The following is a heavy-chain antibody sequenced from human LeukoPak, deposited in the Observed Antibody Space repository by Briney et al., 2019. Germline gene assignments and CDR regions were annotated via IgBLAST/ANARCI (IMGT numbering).Heavy chain of an antibody. CDR1: GFTVSTNY. CDR3: AKGPSSIAAAGNR. Sequence: GGSLRLSCAASGFTVSTNYMAWVRQAPGKGLEWVSVMYSGGSTYYADSVKGRFTLPRDNSKNTLYLQMNSLRAEDTAVYYCAKGPSSIAAAGNRWGQGTLVTVSS. D-gene: IGHD6-13*01. CDR2: MYSGGST. J-gene: IGHJ5*02. V-gene: IGHV3-66*01.